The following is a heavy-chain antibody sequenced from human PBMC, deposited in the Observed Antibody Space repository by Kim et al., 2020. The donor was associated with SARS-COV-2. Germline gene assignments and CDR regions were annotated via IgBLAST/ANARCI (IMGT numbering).Heavy chain of an antibody. Sequence: YAAAVNSRITINPDTAKNQFSLQLNSVTPEDTAVYYCARGATTVTTPFDYWGQGTLVTVSS. J-gene: IGHJ4*02. D-gene: IGHD4-17*01. CDR3: ARGATTVTTPFDY. V-gene: IGHV6-1*01.